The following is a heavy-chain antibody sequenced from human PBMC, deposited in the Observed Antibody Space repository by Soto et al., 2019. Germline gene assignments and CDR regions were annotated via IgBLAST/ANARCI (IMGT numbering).Heavy chain of an antibody. V-gene: IGHV1-69*13. CDR2: IIPIFGTA. J-gene: IGHJ5*02. Sequence: SVKISCKASGGTFSSYAISWVRQAPGQGLEWMGGIIPIFGTANYAQKFQGRVTITADESTSTAYMELSSLRSEDTAVYYCARVHGSGSYYNSNADHLPFDPWGQGTLVTVSS. D-gene: IGHD3-10*01. CDR3: ARVHGSGSYYNSNADHLPFDP. CDR1: GGTFSSYA.